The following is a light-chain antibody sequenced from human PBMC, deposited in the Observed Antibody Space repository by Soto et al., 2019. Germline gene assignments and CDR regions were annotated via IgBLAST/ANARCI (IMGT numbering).Light chain of an antibody. CDR1: QSVDIS. J-gene: IGKJ1*01. CDR3: QQCPNWPPKWT. V-gene: IGKV3-11*01. Sequence: EIVLTQSPATLTASPGAIDILSCSCSQSVDISLAWYQQKPGQAPRLLIYDASNRATGIPARFSGSGSGTDFTLTIRRLETEDFAVYYWQQCPNWPPKWTGGQGTKV. CDR2: DAS.